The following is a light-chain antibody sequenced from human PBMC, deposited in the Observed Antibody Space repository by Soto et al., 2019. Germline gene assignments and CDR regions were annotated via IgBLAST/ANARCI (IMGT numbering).Light chain of an antibody. CDR3: QQYDSSPRT. J-gene: IGKJ1*01. Sequence: EIVLTQSPGTLSWSPGERATLSCRASQSVSSSYLAWYQQIPGQAPRLLIYGASSRATGIPDRFSGSGSGTDLTLTISRLEPEDFAVYYCQQYDSSPRTFGKGTKVELK. CDR1: QSVSSSY. CDR2: GAS. V-gene: IGKV3-20*01.